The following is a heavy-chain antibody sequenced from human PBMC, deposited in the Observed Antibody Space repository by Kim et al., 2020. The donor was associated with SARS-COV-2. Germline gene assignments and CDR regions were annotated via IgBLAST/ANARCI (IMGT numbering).Heavy chain of an antibody. CDR1: GFTFSSYW. Sequence: GGSLRLSCAASGFTFSSYWMHWVRQAPGKGLVWVSRINSDGSSTSYADSVKGRFTISRDNAKNTLYLQMNSLRAEDTAVYYCARGSGYSSSWAWFDPWGQGTLVTVSS. CDR2: INSDGSST. CDR3: ARGSGYSSSWAWFDP. J-gene: IGHJ5*02. V-gene: IGHV3-74*01. D-gene: IGHD6-13*01.